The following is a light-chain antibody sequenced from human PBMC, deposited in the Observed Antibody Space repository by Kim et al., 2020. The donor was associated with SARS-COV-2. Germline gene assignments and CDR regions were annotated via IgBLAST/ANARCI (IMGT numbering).Light chain of an antibody. V-gene: IGKV3-20*01. Sequence: TLSLYPGERAPRSCRASQSVSPSYLAWYQQKPGQAPRLLIYGASSRATGIPDRFSGSGSGTDFTLTISRLEPEDFAVYYCQQLGTFGQGTKLEI. CDR2: GAS. CDR1: QSVSPSY. J-gene: IGKJ2*01. CDR3: QQLGT.